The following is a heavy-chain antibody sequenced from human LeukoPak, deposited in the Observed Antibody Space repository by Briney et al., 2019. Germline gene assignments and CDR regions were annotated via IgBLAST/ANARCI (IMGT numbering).Heavy chain of an antibody. D-gene: IGHD3-22*01. Sequence: PGGSLRLSCTASGFSFSRYSMNWVRQAPGKGLEWISYISSDGSTIYYADSVEGRFTISRDNARNSLYLQMNSLRAEDTAVYYCARDPAIQIWLSAYYFDYWGQGTLVTVSS. J-gene: IGHJ4*02. V-gene: IGHV3-48*01. CDR3: ARDPAIQIWLSAYYFDY. CDR2: ISSDGSTI. CDR1: GFSFSRYS.